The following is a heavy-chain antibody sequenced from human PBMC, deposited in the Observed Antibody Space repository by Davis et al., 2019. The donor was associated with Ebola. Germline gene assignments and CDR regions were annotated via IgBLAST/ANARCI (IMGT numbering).Heavy chain of an antibody. CDR1: GFISSRHW. Sequence: GASLNTSCASSGFISSRHWMHWVRQVPGTGLVWVSRINRDGSRTTYADSVKGRFTISRDNAKNTLYLQMNSLRAEETAVYYCARQTTVTSRSYYFDYWGQGTLVTVSS. V-gene: IGHV3-74*01. CDR3: ARQTTVTSRSYYFDY. J-gene: IGHJ4*02. CDR2: INRDGSRT. D-gene: IGHD4-17*01.